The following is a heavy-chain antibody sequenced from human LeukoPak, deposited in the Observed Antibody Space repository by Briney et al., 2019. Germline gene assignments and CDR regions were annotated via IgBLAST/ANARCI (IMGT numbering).Heavy chain of an antibody. CDR2: INRNNGGT. CDR3: ASGQEIVQLDY. CDR1: RFTFSSYG. V-gene: IGHV1-2*02. Sequence: TGGSLRLSCAASRFTFSSYGMHWVRQAPGKGLEWVGWINRNNGGTNYAQRFQGRVTMTRDTSITTTYMELSRLTFDDAAVYFCASGQEIVQLDYWGQGSLVTVSS. J-gene: IGHJ4*02. D-gene: IGHD2-15*01.